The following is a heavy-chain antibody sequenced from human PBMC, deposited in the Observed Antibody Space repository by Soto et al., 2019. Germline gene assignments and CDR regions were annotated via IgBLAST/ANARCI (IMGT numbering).Heavy chain of an antibody. CDR2: ISGNSGFS. CDR3: ARVDDWNNARSFDR. V-gene: IGHV3-23*01. D-gene: IGHD1-1*01. Sequence: EVQLLESGGGLVQPGGSLRVSCEASGFTFDNYVMTWVRQAPGKGLGWVSAISGNSGFSWYADSVKGRFTLSRDNFKNTLYLEMNNLRAEDTAVYFWARVDDWNNARSFDRWGQGTLVTVSS. J-gene: IGHJ5*02. CDR1: GFTFDNYV.